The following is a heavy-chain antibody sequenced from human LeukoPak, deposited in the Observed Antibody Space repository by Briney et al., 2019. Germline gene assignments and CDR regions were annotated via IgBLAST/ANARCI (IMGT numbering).Heavy chain of an antibody. Sequence: GGSLRLSCAASGFTFTNFAMNWVRQAPGKGLEWVSYISSSGSKMYFADSVKGRFSISRDNAKNSLYLQMNSLRAEDTAVYYCARGPRDPTEYCSGGRCAPTYEVWGQGTLVTVSS. V-gene: IGHV3-48*03. CDR1: GFTFTNFA. D-gene: IGHD2-15*01. CDR3: ARGPRDPTEYCSGGRCAPTYEV. CDR2: ISSSGSKM. J-gene: IGHJ4*02.